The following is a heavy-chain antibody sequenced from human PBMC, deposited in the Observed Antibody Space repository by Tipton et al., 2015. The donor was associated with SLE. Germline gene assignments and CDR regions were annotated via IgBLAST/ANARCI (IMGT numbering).Heavy chain of an antibody. CDR3: VRGHPHIVVLIGGGRFDP. CDR2: INHGGST. CDR1: GGSFSGYY. J-gene: IGHJ5*02. V-gene: IGHV4-34*01. D-gene: IGHD2-21*01. Sequence: TLSLTCAVYGGSFSGYYWTWIRQPPGKGLEWIGEINHGGSTNYNPSLKSRVTISEDTSKNQFSLKLTSVTAADTAIYYCVRGHPHIVVLIGGGRFDPWGQGTLVTVSS.